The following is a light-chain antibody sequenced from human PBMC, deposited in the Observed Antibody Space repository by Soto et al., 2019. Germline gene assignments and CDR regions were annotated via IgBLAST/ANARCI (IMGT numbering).Light chain of an antibody. CDR1: QNINNN. V-gene: IGKV3-15*01. Sequence: ELVMTQSPVTLSVSPGEGATLSCRASQNINNNLAWYQQKTGQAPRILIYGESTRATGISARFSGGGSGTELNLSISRLQSEDFAVYYCQKYGRSPLTCGGGTKVDIK. CDR3: QKYGRSPLT. J-gene: IGKJ4*01. CDR2: GES.